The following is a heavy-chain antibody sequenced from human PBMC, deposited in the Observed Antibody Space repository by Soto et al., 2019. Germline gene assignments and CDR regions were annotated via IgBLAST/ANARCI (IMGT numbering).Heavy chain of an antibody. J-gene: IGHJ4*02. CDR2: IYSSGGT. V-gene: IGHV4-61*01. Sequence: SETLSLTCSVSGGSVTSGSYYWSWIRQPPGKGLEWIGYIYSSGGTSYNPSLKSRVTISVDTSKNQFSLKLTSVTAADTAVYYCARDGDGYNNWGQGTLVTGSS. CDR1: GGSVTSGSYY. CDR3: ARDGDGYNN. D-gene: IGHD5-12*01.